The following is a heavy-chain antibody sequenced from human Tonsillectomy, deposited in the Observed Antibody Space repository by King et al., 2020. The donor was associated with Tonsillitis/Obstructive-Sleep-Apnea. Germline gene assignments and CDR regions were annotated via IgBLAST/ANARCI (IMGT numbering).Heavy chain of an antibody. Sequence: QLQESGPGLVKPSETLSLTCTVSGGSINSGISYWGWVRQPPGKGLEGIGTIDYSGSAYYNPSLKSRVTISVDTSKNQFSLILSSVTAADTAVYYCARLLFGVVNQFDPWGQGTLVTVSS. CDR3: ARLLFGVVNQFDP. J-gene: IGHJ5*02. D-gene: IGHD3-3*01. CDR1: GGSINSGISY. V-gene: IGHV4-39*01. CDR2: IDYSGSA.